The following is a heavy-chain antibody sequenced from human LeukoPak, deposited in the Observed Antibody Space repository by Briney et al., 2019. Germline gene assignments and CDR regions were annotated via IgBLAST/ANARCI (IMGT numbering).Heavy chain of an antibody. CDR1: GFTFRRYA. J-gene: IGHJ4*02. CDR3: AKDLSLRSSDWYPGFDS. Sequence: GGSLRLSCAASGFTFRRYAMSWVRQAPGKGLEWISVISENGGRTYYADSVKGRFIISTDNSKNTLYLQMNSLRVEDMAVYYCAKDLSLRSSDWYPGFDSWGQGTLVTVSS. D-gene: IGHD6-19*01. CDR2: ISENGGRT. V-gene: IGHV3-23*01.